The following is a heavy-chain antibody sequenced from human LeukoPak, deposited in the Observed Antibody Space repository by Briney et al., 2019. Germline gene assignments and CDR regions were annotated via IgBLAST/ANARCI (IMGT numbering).Heavy chain of an antibody. V-gene: IGHV4-34*01. CDR1: DESFSGYY. Sequence: SETLSLTCVVYDESFSGYYWAWIRQSPGKGLEWIGEINHSGSTNYNPSLKSRVTMSIDKSKNQLSLKLSSVSAADTAVYYCARAAAGTSDSDALDIWGQGTMVTVSS. CDR2: INHSGST. CDR3: ARAAAGTSDSDALDI. J-gene: IGHJ3*02. D-gene: IGHD6-13*01.